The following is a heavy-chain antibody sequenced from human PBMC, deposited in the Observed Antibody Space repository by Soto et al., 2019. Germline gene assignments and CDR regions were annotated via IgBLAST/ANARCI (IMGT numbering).Heavy chain of an antibody. CDR3: ANLVVPAFYYYYYGMDV. J-gene: IGHJ6*02. CDR1: GFTFSSYA. Sequence: PGGSLRLSCAASGFTFSSYAMSWVRQAPGKGLEWVSAISGSGGSTYYADSVKGRFTISRDNSKNTLYLQMNSLRAEDTAVYYCANLVVPAFYYYYYGMDVWGQGTTVTVSS. CDR2: ISGSGGST. V-gene: IGHV3-23*01. D-gene: IGHD2-2*01.